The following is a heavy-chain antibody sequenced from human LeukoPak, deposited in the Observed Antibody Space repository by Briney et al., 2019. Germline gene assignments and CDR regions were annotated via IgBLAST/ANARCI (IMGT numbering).Heavy chain of an antibody. CDR3: ARGSMLTGYPFDY. J-gene: IGHJ4*02. CDR2: INHSRST. D-gene: IGHD3-9*01. CDR1: GGSFSGYY. Sequence: SETLSLTCAVYGGSFSGYYWSWIRQPPGKGLEWIGEINHSRSTNYNPSLKSRVTISVDTSKNQFSLKLSSVTAADTAVYYCARGSMLTGYPFDYWGQGTLVTVSS. V-gene: IGHV4-34*01.